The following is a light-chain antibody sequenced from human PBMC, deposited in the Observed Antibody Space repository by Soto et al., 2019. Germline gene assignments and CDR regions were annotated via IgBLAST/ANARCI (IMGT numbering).Light chain of an antibody. Sequence: EIVMTQSPATLSVSPGERATLSCRASQSVSSNLAWYQQKPGHAPRLLIYGASTRATGIPARFSGSGSGTEFTLTISSLQSEDFAVYYCKQYNNWPPGTFGQGTKVEIK. CDR3: KQYNNWPPGT. CDR2: GAS. V-gene: IGKV3-15*01. J-gene: IGKJ1*01. CDR1: QSVSSN.